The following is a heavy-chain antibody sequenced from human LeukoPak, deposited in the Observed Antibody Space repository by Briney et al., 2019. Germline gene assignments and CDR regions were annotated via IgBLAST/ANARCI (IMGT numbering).Heavy chain of an antibody. D-gene: IGHD2-2*01. CDR2: INPNSGGT. CDR1: GYTFTGYY. Sequence: ASVKVSCKASGYTFTGYYMHWVRQAPGQGLEWMGWINPNSGGTNYAQKFQGRVTMTRDTSISKAYMELSRLRSDDTAVYYCARGYCSSTSCQDYFDYWGQGTLVTVSS. V-gene: IGHV1-2*02. J-gene: IGHJ4*02. CDR3: ARGYCSSTSCQDYFDY.